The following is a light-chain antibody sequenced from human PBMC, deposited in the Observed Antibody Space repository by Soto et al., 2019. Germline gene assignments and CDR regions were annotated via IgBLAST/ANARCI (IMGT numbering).Light chain of an antibody. CDR2: VNTDGTH. CDR1: SGHSNYA. V-gene: IGLV4-69*01. J-gene: IGLJ2*01. CDR3: QTWGTVVQVV. Sequence: QPVLTQSPSASASLGASVKLTCTLNSGHSNYAIAWHQQQPEKGPRYLMKVNTDGTHNKGDGIPDRFSGSSFGAERYLTISSRQAADEADYYCQTWGTVVQVVFGGGTQLTVL.